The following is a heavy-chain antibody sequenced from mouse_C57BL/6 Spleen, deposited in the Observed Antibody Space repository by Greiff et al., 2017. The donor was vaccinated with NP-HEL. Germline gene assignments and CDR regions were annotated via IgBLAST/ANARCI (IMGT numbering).Heavy chain of an antibody. CDR3: ASPHYYYGSSSYAMDY. V-gene: IGHV7-3*01. Sequence: EVQVVESGGGLVQPGGSLSLSCAASGFTFTDYYMSWVRQPPGKALEWLGFIRNKANGYTTEYSASVKVRFPFSRVNLQSILYLQMNALRAEDSATYYCASPHYYYGSSSYAMDYWGQGTSVTVSS. D-gene: IGHD1-1*01. J-gene: IGHJ4*01. CDR2: IRNKANGYTT. CDR1: GFTFTDYY.